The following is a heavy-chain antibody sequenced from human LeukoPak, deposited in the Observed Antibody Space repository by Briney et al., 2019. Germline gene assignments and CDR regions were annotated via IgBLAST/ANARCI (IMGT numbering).Heavy chain of an antibody. Sequence: SETLSLTCAVYGGSFSGYYWSWIRQPPGKGLEWIGEINHSGSTHYNPSLKGRVTIAVDTSKNQIFLKLNSVTAADTAVYYCARGPRSPYRGYCSSTSCPWFDPWGQGTLVTVSS. CDR3: ARGPRSPYRGYCSSTSCPWFDP. V-gene: IGHV4-34*01. J-gene: IGHJ5*02. CDR2: INHSGST. D-gene: IGHD2-2*01. CDR1: GGSFSGYY.